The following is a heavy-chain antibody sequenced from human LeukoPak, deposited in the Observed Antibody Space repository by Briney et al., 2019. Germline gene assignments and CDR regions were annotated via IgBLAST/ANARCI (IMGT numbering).Heavy chain of an antibody. CDR1: GYTFTSYY. Sequence: GASVKVSCKASGYTFTSYYMHWVRQAPGQGLEWMGIINPSGGSTSYAQKFQGRVTITADESTSTAYMELSSLRSEDTAVYYCARSGCSSTSCPTWWFDPWGQGTLVTVSS. J-gene: IGHJ5*02. CDR3: ARSGCSSTSCPTWWFDP. CDR2: INPSGGST. D-gene: IGHD2-2*01. V-gene: IGHV1-46*01.